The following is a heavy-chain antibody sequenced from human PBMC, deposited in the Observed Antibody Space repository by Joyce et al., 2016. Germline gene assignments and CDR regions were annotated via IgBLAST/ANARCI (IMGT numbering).Heavy chain of an antibody. V-gene: IGHV1-18*04. CDR1: GYSFTRYG. J-gene: IGHJ4*02. D-gene: IGHD5-24*01. CDR3: ARAGRNTQFYFDY. Sequence: QVQLVQSGAEMKKPGASVKVSCTASGYSFTRYGISWVRQAPGQGPEWVAWISGYNGNTRFAQKLQCRITITTDTSANTAYMDLMSLRSDDTAVYYCARAGRNTQFYFDYWGQGTLVTVSS. CDR2: ISGYNGNT.